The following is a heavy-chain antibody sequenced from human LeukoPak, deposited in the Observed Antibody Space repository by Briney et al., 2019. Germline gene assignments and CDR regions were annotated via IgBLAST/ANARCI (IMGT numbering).Heavy chain of an antibody. CDR2: ISGSGGST. Sequence: PGGSLRLSCAASGFTFSSYAMSWVRQAPGKGLEWVSAISGSGGSTYYADSVKGRFTISRDNSKNTLYLQMNSLRAEDTAVYYCAKSLDFWSGYYTPFGYWGQGTLVTVSS. D-gene: IGHD3-3*01. V-gene: IGHV3-23*01. CDR3: AKSLDFWSGYYTPFGY. J-gene: IGHJ4*02. CDR1: GFTFSSYA.